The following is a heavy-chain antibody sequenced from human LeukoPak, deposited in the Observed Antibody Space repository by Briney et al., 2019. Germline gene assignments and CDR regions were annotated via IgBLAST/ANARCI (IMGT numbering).Heavy chain of an antibody. CDR2: INPSGGST. CDR1: GYTFTSYY. V-gene: IGHV1-46*01. Sequence: GASVKVSCKASGYTFTSYYMHWVRQAPGQGLEWMGIINPSGGSTSYAQKFQGRVTMTRDTSTSTVYMELSSLRSEDTAVYYSAREGRWLQPTVPSYGMDVWGQGTTVTVSS. J-gene: IGHJ6*02. CDR3: AREGRWLQPTVPSYGMDV. D-gene: IGHD5-24*01.